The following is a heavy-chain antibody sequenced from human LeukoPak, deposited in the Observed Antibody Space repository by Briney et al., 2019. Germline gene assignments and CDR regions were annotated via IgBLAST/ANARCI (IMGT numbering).Heavy chain of an antibody. Sequence: SETLSLTCTLSGGSISSSGYYWGWIRQPPGKGLEWIGSIYYSGSTYYNPSLKSRVTISVDKSKNQFSLKLSSVTAADTAVYYCAKALWFGELCVYWGQGTLVTVSS. CDR1: GGSISSSGYY. J-gene: IGHJ4*02. CDR3: AKALWFGELCVY. D-gene: IGHD3-10*01. CDR2: IYYSGST. V-gene: IGHV4-39*07.